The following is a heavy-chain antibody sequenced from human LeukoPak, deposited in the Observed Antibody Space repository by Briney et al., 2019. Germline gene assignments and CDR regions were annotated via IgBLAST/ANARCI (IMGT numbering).Heavy chain of an antibody. J-gene: IGHJ4*02. CDR2: ISADGGTT. CDR3: ARDWGIVVVTGGPEY. V-gene: IGHV3-43*02. D-gene: IGHD2-21*02. CDR1: GFTFGDFA. Sequence: GGSLRLSCAASGFTFGDFAMHWARQAPGKGLEWVSLISADGGTTYYADSVRGRFTISRDNSKSSLYLQVNSLRSEDTALYYCARDWGIVVVTGGPEYWGQGTRVTVSS.